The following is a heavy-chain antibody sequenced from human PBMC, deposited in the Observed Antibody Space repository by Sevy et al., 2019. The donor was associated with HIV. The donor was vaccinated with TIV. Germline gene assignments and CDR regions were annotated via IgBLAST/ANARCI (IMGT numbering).Heavy chain of an antibody. CDR2: IWYDGSNK. CDR3: ARPPKACGSYISYFDY. Sequence: GGSLRLSCAASGFTFSSYGMHWVRQAPGKGLEWVAVIWYDGSNKYYADSVKGRFTISRDNSKNTLYLQMNSLRAEDTAVYYCARPPKACGSYISYFDYWGQGTLVTVSS. CDR1: GFTFSSYG. V-gene: IGHV3-33*01. J-gene: IGHJ4*02. D-gene: IGHD1-26*01.